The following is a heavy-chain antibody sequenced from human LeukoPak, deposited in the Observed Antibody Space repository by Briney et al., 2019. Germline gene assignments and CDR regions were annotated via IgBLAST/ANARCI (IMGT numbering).Heavy chain of an antibody. CDR2: IIPIFGTA. CDR1: GGTFSSYA. V-gene: IGHV1-69*13. J-gene: IGHJ5*02. D-gene: IGHD3-3*01. Sequence: SVKVSCKASGGTFSSYAISWVRQAPGQGLEWMGGIIPIFGTANYAQKFQGRVTITADESTSTAYMELSSLRSEDTAVYYCARNSHVLRFLEWSAEGNNGWFDPWGQGTLVTVSS. CDR3: ARNSHVLRFLEWSAEGNNGWFDP.